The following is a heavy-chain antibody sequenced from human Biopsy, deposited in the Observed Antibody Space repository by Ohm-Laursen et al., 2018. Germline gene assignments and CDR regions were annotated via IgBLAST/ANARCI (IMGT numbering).Heavy chain of an antibody. D-gene: IGHD3-22*01. V-gene: IGHV1-18*01. CDR2: IGGDNGDI. CDR3: ARDGKYDSRGY. J-gene: IGHJ4*02. Sequence: SVKVSCNASGYTFISFGITWVRQAPGQGLEWVGYIGGDNGDIKYAQKFQGRVTMTTDTSTSTAYMELRSLRSDDTAFYYCARDGKYDSRGYWGPGTLVTVSS. CDR1: GYTFISFG.